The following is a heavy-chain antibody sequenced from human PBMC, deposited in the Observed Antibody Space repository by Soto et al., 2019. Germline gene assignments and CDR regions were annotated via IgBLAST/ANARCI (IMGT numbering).Heavy chain of an antibody. D-gene: IGHD3-9*01. CDR2: IYYSGST. V-gene: IGHV4-31*03. CDR1: GGSISSGGYY. CDR3: ASDTGYYDILTGPPNYYYYYGMDV. J-gene: IGHJ6*02. Sequence: PSETLSLTCTVSGGSISSGGYYWSWIRQHPGKGLEWIGYIYYSGSTYYNPSLKSRVTISVDTSKNQFSLKLSSVTAADTAVYYCASDTGYYDILTGPPNYYYYYGMDVWGQGTTVTVSS.